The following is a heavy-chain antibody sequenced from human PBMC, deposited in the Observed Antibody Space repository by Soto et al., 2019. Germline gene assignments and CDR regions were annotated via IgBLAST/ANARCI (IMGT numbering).Heavy chain of an antibody. CDR2: VSGGGGST. D-gene: IGHD5-18*01. Sequence: EVQLLESGGGLVQPGGSLRLSCAASGFTFNSYAMSWVRQAPGKGLEWVSAVSGGGGSTYYADSVKGRFTISRDNSKNTLYLQMNSLRAEHTAVYYCAKALTRGYSYGADYWGHGTLVTVSS. V-gene: IGHV3-23*01. CDR3: AKALTRGYSYGADY. J-gene: IGHJ4*01. CDR1: GFTFNSYA.